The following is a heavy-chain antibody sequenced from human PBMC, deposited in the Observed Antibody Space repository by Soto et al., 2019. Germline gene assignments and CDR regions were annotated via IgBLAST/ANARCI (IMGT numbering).Heavy chain of an antibody. CDR3: VRRGTYYDSSGYNFDY. CDR1: GYSFTSYW. V-gene: IGHV5-51*01. CDR2: IYPGDSDT. D-gene: IGHD3-22*01. J-gene: IGHJ4*02. Sequence: PGESLKISCKGSGYSFTSYWIGWVRQMPGKGLEWMGIIYPGDSDTRYSPSFQGQVTISADKSISTAYLQWSSLKASDTAMYYCVRRGTYYDSSGYNFDYWGQGTLVTVSS.